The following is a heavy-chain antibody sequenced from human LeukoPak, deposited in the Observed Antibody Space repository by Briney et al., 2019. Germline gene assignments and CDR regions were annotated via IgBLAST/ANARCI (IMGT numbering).Heavy chain of an antibody. D-gene: IGHD6-19*01. CDR2: INPSSGGT. J-gene: IGHJ4*02. Sequence: ASVKVSCKASGYTFTNYYVHWVQQAPGQRLEWMGWINPSSGGTNYAQKFQGRITMTRDTSISTAYMELSRLTSDDTALYYCAPTQGSAWYFDYWGQGTLVTVSS. V-gene: IGHV1-2*02. CDR3: APTQGSAWYFDY. CDR1: GYTFTNYY.